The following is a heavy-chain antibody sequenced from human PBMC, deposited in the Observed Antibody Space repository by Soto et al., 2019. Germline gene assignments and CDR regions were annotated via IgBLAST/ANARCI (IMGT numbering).Heavy chain of an antibody. V-gene: IGHV4-39*01. J-gene: IGHJ6*02. Sequence: ATLSLTCTVSGGSISSSSYYWGWIREPPGKGLEWIGSIYYSGSTYYNPSLKSRVTISVDTSKNQFSLKLSSVTAADTAVYYCASPLGQVRYYGMDVWGQGTTVTVSS. CDR3: ASPLGQVRYYGMDV. CDR1: GGSISSSSYY. D-gene: IGHD3-10*01. CDR2: IYYSGST.